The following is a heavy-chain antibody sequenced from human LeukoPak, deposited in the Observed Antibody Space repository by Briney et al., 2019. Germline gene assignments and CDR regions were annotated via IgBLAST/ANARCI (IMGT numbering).Heavy chain of an antibody. CDR2: IKQDGSEK. CDR1: GFTFSNYG. V-gene: IGHV3-7*05. D-gene: IGHD2-21*01. J-gene: IGHJ1*01. Sequence: GGSLRLSCAASGFTFSNYGTTWVRKAPGKGLEWVANIKQDGSEKYYVDSVKGRFTISRDSSKNTLFLQMNSLRAEDTALYYCASAREYCGGAECYEYFQHWGQGTLVTVSS. CDR3: ASAREYCGGAECYEYFQH.